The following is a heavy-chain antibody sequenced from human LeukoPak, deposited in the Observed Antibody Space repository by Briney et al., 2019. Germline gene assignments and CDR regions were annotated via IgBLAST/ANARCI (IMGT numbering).Heavy chain of an antibody. Sequence: TGGSLRLSCAASGFTFSSYGVHWVRQASGKGLEWVAVIWYDGSNKYYADSVKGRFTISRDNSKNTLYLQMNSLRAEDTAVYYCAKDRSVATNGDLSSWGQGTLVTVSS. D-gene: IGHD5-12*01. CDR3: AKDRSVATNGDLSS. J-gene: IGHJ4*02. CDR2: IWYDGSNK. CDR1: GFTFSSYG. V-gene: IGHV3-33*06.